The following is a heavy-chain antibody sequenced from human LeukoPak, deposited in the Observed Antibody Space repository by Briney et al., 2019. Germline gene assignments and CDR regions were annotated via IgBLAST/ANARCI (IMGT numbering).Heavy chain of an antibody. Sequence: GGTLRLSCAASGFTFSSYGMSWVRQAPGKGLEWVANIKQDGSEKYYVDSVKGRFTISRDNAKNSLYLQMNSLRSDDTAMYFCARDWFRSEGFDYWGQGSLVTVSS. V-gene: IGHV3-7*03. CDR3: ARDWFRSEGFDY. D-gene: IGHD3-10*01. J-gene: IGHJ4*02. CDR1: GFTFSSYG. CDR2: IKQDGSEK.